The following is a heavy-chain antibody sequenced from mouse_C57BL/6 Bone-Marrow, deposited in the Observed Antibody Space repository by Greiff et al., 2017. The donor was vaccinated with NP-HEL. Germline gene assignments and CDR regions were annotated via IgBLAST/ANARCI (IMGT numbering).Heavy chain of an antibody. J-gene: IGHJ4*01. CDR1: GFTFSDYY. CDR2: ISNGGGST. V-gene: IGHV5-12*01. Sequence: EVHLVESGGGLVQPGGSLKLSCAASGFTFSDYYMYWVRQTPEKRLEWVAYISNGGGSTYYPDTVKGRFTLSRDNAKNTLYLQLSRLKSEDTAMYYCARLGYYYAMDYWGQGTSVTVSS. CDR3: ARLGYYYAMDY.